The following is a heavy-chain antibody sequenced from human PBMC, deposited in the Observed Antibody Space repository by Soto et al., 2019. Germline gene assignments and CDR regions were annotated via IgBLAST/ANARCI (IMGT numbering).Heavy chain of an antibody. V-gene: IGHV1-69*13. CDR1: GGTFSSYA. J-gene: IGHJ4*02. Sequence: SVKVSCKASGGTFSSYAISWVRQAPGQGLEWMGGIIPIFGTANYAQKFQGRVTITADESTSTAYMELSSLRSEDTAVYYCARDTYCSGGSCYSPLDYWGQGTLVTVSS. D-gene: IGHD2-15*01. CDR2: IIPIFGTA. CDR3: ARDTYCSGGSCYSPLDY.